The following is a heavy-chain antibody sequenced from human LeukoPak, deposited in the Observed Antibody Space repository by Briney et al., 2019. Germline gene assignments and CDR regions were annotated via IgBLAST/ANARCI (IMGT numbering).Heavy chain of an antibody. Sequence: SETLSLTCAVYGGSFSGYYWSWIRQPPGKGLEWIGEINHSGSTNYNPSLKSRVTISVDTSKNQFSLKLSSVTAADTAVYYCARRGLIAAAGTRYYYYYMDVWGKGTTVTVSS. V-gene: IGHV4-34*01. J-gene: IGHJ6*03. CDR3: ARRGLIAAAGTRYYYYYMDV. CDR2: INHSGST. D-gene: IGHD6-13*01. CDR1: GGSFSGYY.